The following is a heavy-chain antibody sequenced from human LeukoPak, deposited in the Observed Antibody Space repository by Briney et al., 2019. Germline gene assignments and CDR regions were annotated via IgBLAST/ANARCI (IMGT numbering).Heavy chain of an antibody. D-gene: IGHD2-2*01. Sequence: PGGSLRLSCAASGFTFSSYGMHWVRQAPGKGLEWVAFIRYDGSNKYYADSVKGRFTISRDNSKNTLYLQMNSLRAEDTAVYYCAKHYCSSTSCYFYWFDPWGQGTLVTVSS. J-gene: IGHJ5*02. V-gene: IGHV3-30*02. CDR1: GFTFSSYG. CDR3: AKHYCSSTSCYFYWFDP. CDR2: IRYDGSNK.